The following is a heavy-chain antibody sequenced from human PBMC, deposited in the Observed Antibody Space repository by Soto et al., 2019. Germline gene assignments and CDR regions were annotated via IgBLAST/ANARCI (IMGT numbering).Heavy chain of an antibody. CDR3: ASDPAARGAFDI. CDR2: INPNSGGT. Sequence: ASVKVPCKASGYTFTGYYMHWVRQAPGQGLEWMGWINPNSGGTNYAQKFQGRVTMTRDTSISTAYMELSRLRSDDTAVYYCASDPAARGAFDIWGQGTMVTVSS. D-gene: IGHD6-6*01. V-gene: IGHV1-2*02. CDR1: GYTFTGYY. J-gene: IGHJ3*02.